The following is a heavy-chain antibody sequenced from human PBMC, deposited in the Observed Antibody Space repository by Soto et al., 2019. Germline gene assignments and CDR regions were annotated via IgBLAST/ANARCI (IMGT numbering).Heavy chain of an antibody. CDR1: GFTFSSYA. J-gene: IGHJ4*02. CDR3: VRDYYHVSGSSFDIPLDY. CDR2: VIQSGSAT. Sequence: GGSLRLSCAASGFTFSSYAMTWVRQAPGKGLEWVSTVIQSGSATFYADSVRGRFTISRDNSKNTLYLQLNSLRAEDTAVYHCVRDYYHVSGSSFDIPLDYWGQGTPVTVSS. D-gene: IGHD3-10*01. V-gene: IGHV3-23*01.